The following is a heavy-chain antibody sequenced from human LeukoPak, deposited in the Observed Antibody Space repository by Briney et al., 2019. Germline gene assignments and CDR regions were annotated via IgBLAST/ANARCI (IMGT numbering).Heavy chain of an antibody. Sequence: ASVKVSCKASGYTFTSYGISWVRPAPGQGLEWMGWISAYNGNTNYAQKLQGRVTMTTDTSTSTAYMELRSLRSDDTAVYYCARVLLIVGATKDDAFDIWGQGTMVTVSS. J-gene: IGHJ3*02. CDR2: ISAYNGNT. D-gene: IGHD1-26*01. CDR1: GYTFTSYG. CDR3: ARVLLIVGATKDDAFDI. V-gene: IGHV1-18*01.